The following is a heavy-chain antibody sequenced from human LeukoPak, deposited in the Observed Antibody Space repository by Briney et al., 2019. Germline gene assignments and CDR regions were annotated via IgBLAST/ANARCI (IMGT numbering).Heavy chain of an antibody. CDR1: GGSISSYY. Sequence: SETLSLTCTVSGGSISSYYWSWIRQPPGKGLEWIGYIYYSGSTNYNPSLKSRVTISVDTSKNQFSLKLSSVTAADTAVYYCARTSSDRWLQPEAFGIWGQGTMVTVSS. CDR2: IYYSGST. D-gene: IGHD5-24*01. CDR3: ARTSSDRWLQPEAFGI. V-gene: IGHV4-59*12. J-gene: IGHJ3*02.